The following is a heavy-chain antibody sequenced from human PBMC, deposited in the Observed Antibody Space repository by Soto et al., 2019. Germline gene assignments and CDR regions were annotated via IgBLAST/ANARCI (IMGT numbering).Heavy chain of an antibody. D-gene: IGHD6-13*01. J-gene: IGHJ6*02. CDR2: INPNSGGT. CDR1: GYTFTGYY. V-gene: IGHV1-2*02. Sequence: ASVKVSCKASGYTFTGYYMHWVRQAPGQGLEWMGWINPNSGGTNYAQKFQGRVTMTRDTSISTAYMELSRLRSDDTAVYYCARNFMGIAADVGGMDVWGQGTTVTVSS. CDR3: ARNFMGIAADVGGMDV.